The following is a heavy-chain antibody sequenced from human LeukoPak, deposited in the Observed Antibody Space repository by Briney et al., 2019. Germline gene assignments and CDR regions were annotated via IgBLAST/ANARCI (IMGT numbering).Heavy chain of an antibody. Sequence: GGSLTLSCATSRFTLSNYCMTWVRQAPGKGLEWVANIGEDGSEKYYVESVKGRFTISRDNAKNSVDLQMNSLRGEDTAVYYCARGGQRWLDPWGQGTPVTVAS. CDR3: ARGGQRWLDP. D-gene: IGHD2-2*01. V-gene: IGHV3-7*04. J-gene: IGHJ5*02. CDR1: RFTLSNYC. CDR2: IGEDGSEK.